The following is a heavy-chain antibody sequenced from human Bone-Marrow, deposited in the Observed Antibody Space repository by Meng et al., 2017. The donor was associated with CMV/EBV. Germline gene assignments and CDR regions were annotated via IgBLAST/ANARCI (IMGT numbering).Heavy chain of an antibody. CDR2: ISSSSSYI. CDR3: ARVTGISWGYGLDV. Sequence: GESLKISCAASGFTFSSYSMNWVRQAPGKGLEWVSSISSSSSYIYYADSVKGRFTISRDNAKNSLYLQMNSLKTEDTAIYYCARVTGISWGYGLDVWGQGTTVTVSS. J-gene: IGHJ6*02. V-gene: IGHV3-21*04. D-gene: IGHD2-21*01. CDR1: GFTFSSYS.